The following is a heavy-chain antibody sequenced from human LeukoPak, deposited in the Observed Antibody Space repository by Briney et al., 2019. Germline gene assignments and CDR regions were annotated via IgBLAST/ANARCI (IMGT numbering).Heavy chain of an antibody. D-gene: IGHD3-3*02. CDR2: IKYDGSEI. CDR1: GFTFSRYW. CDR3: ARSFSMDV. Sequence: GGSLRLSCAASGFTFSRYWMNWVRQAPGKGLQWVANIKYDGSEIYYVDSVKGRFTISRDNAENSLYLQMNSLRAEDTAVYYCARSFSMDVWGQGTTVTVSS. J-gene: IGHJ6*02. V-gene: IGHV3-7*01.